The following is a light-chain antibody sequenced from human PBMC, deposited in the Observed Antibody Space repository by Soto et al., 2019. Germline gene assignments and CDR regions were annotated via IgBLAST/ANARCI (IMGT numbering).Light chain of an antibody. J-gene: IGLJ3*02. Sequence: QSALTQPASVSGSPGQSITISCTGTNSDVGSHNFVSWYQQYPGKAPKLLIYEASKRPSGLSNRFSGSKSGNTASPTISGRHDEEEAAYYCCSLTAGATWVFGGGTKVTVL. CDR2: EAS. CDR1: NSDVGSHNF. V-gene: IGLV2-23*01. CDR3: CSLTAGATWV.